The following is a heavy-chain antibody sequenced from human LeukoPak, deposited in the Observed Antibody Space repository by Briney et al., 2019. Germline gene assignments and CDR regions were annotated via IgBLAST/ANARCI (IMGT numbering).Heavy chain of an antibody. Sequence: GGSLRLSCAASGFIFDDYTMHWVRQAPGKGLEWISLISWDGGNTYYADSVKGRFTISRDNSKKSIYLQMNSLAAEDTAVYYCAKASMSGRGYLDNWGQGTPVTVSS. D-gene: IGHD1-1*01. V-gene: IGHV3-43*01. J-gene: IGHJ4*02. CDR1: GFIFDDYT. CDR2: ISWDGGNT. CDR3: AKASMSGRGYLDN.